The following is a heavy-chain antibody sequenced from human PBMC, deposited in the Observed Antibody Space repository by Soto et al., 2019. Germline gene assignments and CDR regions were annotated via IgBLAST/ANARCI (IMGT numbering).Heavy chain of an antibody. J-gene: IGHJ6*02. CDR1: GFTFSSYA. D-gene: IGHD6-19*01. V-gene: IGHV3-23*01. CDR3: AKGRAPFLGWGMDV. Sequence: EVQLLESGGGLVQPGGSLRLSCAASGFTFSSYAMSWVRQAAGKGMEWVSDISGSGGTTYYADSVKGRFTISRDSSKSTSYLQVNSMRAEDTAVYYCAKGRAPFLGWGMDVWGQGTTVTVSS. CDR2: ISGSGGTT.